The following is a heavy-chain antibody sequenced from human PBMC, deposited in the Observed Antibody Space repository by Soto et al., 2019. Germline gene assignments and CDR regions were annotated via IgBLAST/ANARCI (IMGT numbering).Heavy chain of an antibody. Sequence: ASVKVSCKASKYTFSGNYMHWVRQAPGQGVEWMGWINPNSGGTNYAQKFLGRVTMTSDTSISTAYMELSWLRSDDTAVYYCARGWETIPAPEGRSSFDPWGQGTLVTVSS. J-gene: IGHJ5*02. D-gene: IGHD6-6*01. CDR3: ARGWETIPAPEGRSSFDP. CDR2: INPNSGGT. CDR1: KYTFSGNY. V-gene: IGHV1-2*02.